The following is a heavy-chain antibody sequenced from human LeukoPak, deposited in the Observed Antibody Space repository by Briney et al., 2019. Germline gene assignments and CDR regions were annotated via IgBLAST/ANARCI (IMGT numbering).Heavy chain of an antibody. V-gene: IGHV4-59*08. CDR1: GGSISSYY. J-gene: IGHJ4*02. Sequence: SETLSLTCTVSGGSISSYYWSWIRQPPGKGLEWIGYIYYSGSTNYNPSLKSRVTISVDTSKNQFSLKLSSVTAADTAVYYCARGGGYDDCFDYWGQGTLVTVSS. CDR2: IYYSGST. D-gene: IGHD5-12*01. CDR3: ARGGGYDDCFDY.